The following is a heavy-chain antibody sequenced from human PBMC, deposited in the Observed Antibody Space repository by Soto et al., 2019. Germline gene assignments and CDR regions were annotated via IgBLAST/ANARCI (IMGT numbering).Heavy chain of an antibody. CDR3: AKDHPSGTTSY. J-gene: IGHJ4*02. CDR1: RFTFSSYS. V-gene: IGHV3-21*01. Sequence: PGGSLRLSCAASRFTFSSYSMNWVRQAPGKGLEWVSSISSSSNKYYADSVKGRFTISRDNSKNTLYLQMNSLRAEDTAVYYCAKDHPSGTTSYWGQGTLVTVSS. D-gene: IGHD1-7*01. CDR2: ISSSSNK.